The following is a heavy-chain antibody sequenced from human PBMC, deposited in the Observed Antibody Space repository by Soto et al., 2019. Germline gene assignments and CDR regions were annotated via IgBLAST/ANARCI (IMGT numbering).Heavy chain of an antibody. J-gene: IGHJ3*02. Sequence: GESLKISCKGSGYSFPRNWIAWVRQMPGKGLEWMGIIYPGDSDTRYSPSFQGQVTISDDKSTSSVYLQWSSLKASDTAMYYCARISVAGDVLDIWGQGTMVTVSS. CDR1: GYSFPRNW. CDR2: IYPGDSDT. CDR3: ARISVAGDVLDI. V-gene: IGHV5-51*01. D-gene: IGHD6-19*01.